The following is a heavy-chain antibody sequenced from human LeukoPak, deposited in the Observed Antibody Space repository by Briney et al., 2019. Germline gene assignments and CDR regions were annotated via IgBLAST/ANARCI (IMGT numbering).Heavy chain of an antibody. V-gene: IGHV3-7*05. Sequence: PGGSLRLSCVASGFTFRSYWMSWVRQAPGKELEWVATIKQDGSEKYYVDSVKGRFTTSRDIAQNSLYLQMNSLRAEDTAVYFCARDAGYDFWTGYYDFWGQGTLVTVSS. CDR1: GFTFRSYW. J-gene: IGHJ4*02. D-gene: IGHD3-3*01. CDR2: IKQDGSEK. CDR3: ARDAGYDFWTGYYDF.